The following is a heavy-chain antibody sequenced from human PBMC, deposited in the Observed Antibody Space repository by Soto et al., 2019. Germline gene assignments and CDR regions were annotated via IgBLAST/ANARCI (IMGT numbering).Heavy chain of an antibody. Sequence: PGGSLRLSCAASGLTFSSYAMSWVRQAPGKGLEWVSAISGSGGSTYYADSVKGRFTISRDNSKNTLYLQMNSLRAEDTAVYYCAKDLGRYFDWLLSISGMDVWGQGTTVTVSS. J-gene: IGHJ6*02. CDR2: ISGSGGST. V-gene: IGHV3-23*01. CDR1: GLTFSSYA. D-gene: IGHD3-9*01. CDR3: AKDLGRYFDWLLSISGMDV.